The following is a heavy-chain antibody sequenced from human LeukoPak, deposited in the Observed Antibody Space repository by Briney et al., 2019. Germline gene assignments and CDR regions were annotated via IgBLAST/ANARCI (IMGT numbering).Heavy chain of an antibody. D-gene: IGHD3-22*01. CDR1: GFTFSSYA. Sequence: WSLRLSCSASGFTFSSYAMHWVRQAPGKGLEYVSAISSNGGSTYYADSVKGRFTISRDNSKNTLYLQMSSLRAEDTAVYYCVKDSEDGITMIVVVMAGGLVDWGQGTLVTVSS. CDR2: ISSNGGST. CDR3: VKDSEDGITMIVVVMAGGLVD. J-gene: IGHJ4*02. V-gene: IGHV3-64D*06.